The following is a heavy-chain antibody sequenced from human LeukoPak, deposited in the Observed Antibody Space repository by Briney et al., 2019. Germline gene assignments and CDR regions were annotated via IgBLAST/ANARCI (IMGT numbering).Heavy chain of an antibody. CDR2: IYHDGTT. D-gene: IGHD1-20*01. CDR3: ARRITGILAPFDS. CDR1: GDSISSSTW. J-gene: IGHJ4*02. V-gene: IGHV4-4*02. Sequence: SETLSLTCAVSGDSISSSTWWSWVRQPPGKGLEWIGEIYHDGTTTFNPSLKSRVTISIDKSKNHFSLTLNSVTAADTAVYYCARRITGILAPFDSWGQGTLVTVSS.